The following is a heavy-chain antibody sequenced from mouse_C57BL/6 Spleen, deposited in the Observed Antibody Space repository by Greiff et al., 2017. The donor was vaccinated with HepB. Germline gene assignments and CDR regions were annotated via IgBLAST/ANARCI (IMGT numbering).Heavy chain of an antibody. J-gene: IGHJ3*01. Sequence: QVQLQQSGAELARPGASVKMSCKASGYTFTSYTMHWVKQRPGQGLEWIGYINPSSGYTKYNQKIMDKATLTADKSSSTAYMQLSSLTSEDSGVYYCARWDYYGSSYTFAYWGQGTLVTVSA. CDR2: INPSSGYT. V-gene: IGHV1-4*01. CDR3: ARWDYYGSSYTFAY. CDR1: GYTFTSYT. D-gene: IGHD1-1*01.